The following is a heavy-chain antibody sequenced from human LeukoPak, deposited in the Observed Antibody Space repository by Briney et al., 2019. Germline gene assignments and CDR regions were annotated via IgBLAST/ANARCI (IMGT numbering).Heavy chain of an antibody. D-gene: IGHD1-1*01. Sequence: PGGSLRLSCAAFGFTFSSYGIHWVRQAPGKGLGWVAVIWYDGSNKYYTDSVKGRFTISRDNSKNTLYLQMNSLRAEDTAVYYCAKDVAANWKEGLDYWGQGTLVTVSS. CDR3: AKDVAANWKEGLDY. J-gene: IGHJ4*02. CDR2: IWYDGSNK. CDR1: GFTFSSYG. V-gene: IGHV3-33*06.